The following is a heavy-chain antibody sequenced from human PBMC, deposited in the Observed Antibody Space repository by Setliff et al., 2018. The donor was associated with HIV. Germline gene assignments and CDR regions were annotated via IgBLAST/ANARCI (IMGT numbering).Heavy chain of an antibody. Sequence: SETLSLTCTVSGDSINKYYWSWIRQPPGKGLEWIGYIYISGNTVYNPSLKSRVTMSLDTPKNQVSLKLTSVTAADTAVYYCARRSIVGSTRGYYYYALDVWGQGTTVTVSS. J-gene: IGHJ6*02. V-gene: IGHV4-4*09. CDR2: IYISGNT. D-gene: IGHD2-21*01. CDR1: GDSINKYY. CDR3: ARRSIVGSTRGYYYYALDV.